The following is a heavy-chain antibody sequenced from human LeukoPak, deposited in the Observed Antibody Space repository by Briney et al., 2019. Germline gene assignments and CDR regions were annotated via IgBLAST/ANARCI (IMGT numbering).Heavy chain of an antibody. Sequence: SQTLSLTCTVSGGSISSNDYYWSWIRQPPGKGLEWIGEINHSGSTNYNPSLKSQVTISVDTSKNQFSLKLSSVTAADTAVYYCARGRVVVITWGQGALVTVSS. CDR3: ARGRVVVIT. CDR1: GGSISSNDYY. CDR2: INHSGST. D-gene: IGHD3-22*01. V-gene: IGHV4-39*07. J-gene: IGHJ5*02.